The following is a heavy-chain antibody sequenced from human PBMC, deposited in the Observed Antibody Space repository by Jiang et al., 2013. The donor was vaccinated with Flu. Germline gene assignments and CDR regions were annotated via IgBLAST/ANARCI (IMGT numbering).Heavy chain of an antibody. Sequence: VANIKQDGSEKYYVNSVKGRFTISRDNAKKSLYLQMNSLRAEDTAVYYCARDGIGYYDSSLDYWGQGNLVTVSS. D-gene: IGHD3-22*01. V-gene: IGHV3-7*03. CDR2: IKQDGSEK. CDR3: ARDGIGYYDSSLDY. J-gene: IGHJ4*02.